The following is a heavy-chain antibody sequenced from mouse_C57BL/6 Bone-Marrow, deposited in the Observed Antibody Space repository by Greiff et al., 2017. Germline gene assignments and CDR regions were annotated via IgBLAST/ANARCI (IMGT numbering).Heavy chain of an antibody. V-gene: IGHV1-59*01. CDR1: GYTFTSYW. CDR3: ASQESNSWCAY. D-gene: IGHD2-5*01. Sequence: QVQLQQPGAELVRPGTSVKLSCKASGYTFTSYWMHWVKQRPGQGLEWIGVIDPSDSYTNYNQKFKGKATLTVDTSSSTAYMQLSSLTSEDSAVYYCASQESNSWCAYWGQGTLVTVSA. J-gene: IGHJ3*01. CDR2: IDPSDSYT.